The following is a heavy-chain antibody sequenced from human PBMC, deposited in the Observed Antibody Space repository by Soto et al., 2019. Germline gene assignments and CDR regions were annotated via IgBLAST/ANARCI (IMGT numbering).Heavy chain of an antibody. D-gene: IGHD1-26*01. Sequence: GGSLRLSCAASGFTFSSYEMNWVRQAPGKGLEWVSYISSSGSTIYYADSVKGRFTISRDNAKNSLYLQMNSLRAEDTAVYYCAGISGSNSWVFDIWGQGTMVTVSS. J-gene: IGHJ3*02. CDR3: AGISGSNSWVFDI. V-gene: IGHV3-48*03. CDR2: ISSSGSTI. CDR1: GFTFSSYE.